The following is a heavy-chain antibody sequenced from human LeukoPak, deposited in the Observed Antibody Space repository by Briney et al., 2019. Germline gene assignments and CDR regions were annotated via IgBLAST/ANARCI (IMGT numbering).Heavy chain of an antibody. CDR2: ISSGGKII. Sequence: PGGSLRLSCAASGFSFRDYYMSWIRQAPGKGLEWVSYISSGGKIIYYADSVKGRLTTSRDNAKNSLFLQMNSLRVEDTALYYCARVSAAGTGFLDLWGRGTLVLVSA. D-gene: IGHD6-13*01. V-gene: IGHV3-11*04. CDR1: GFSFRDYY. CDR3: ARVSAAGTGFLDL. J-gene: IGHJ2*01.